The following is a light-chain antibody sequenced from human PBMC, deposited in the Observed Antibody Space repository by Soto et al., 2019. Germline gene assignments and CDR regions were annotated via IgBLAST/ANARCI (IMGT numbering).Light chain of an antibody. CDR1: TSDVGGYNY. J-gene: IGLJ1*01. V-gene: IGLV2-14*01. Sequence: QSVLTQPASVSGSPGQSITISCTGTTSDVGGYNYVSWYQQHPGKVPKLLIHEVSNRPSGVSNRFSGSTSGNTASLTISGLQAEDEADYYCLSKTSSISYVFGTGTKVTVL. CDR2: EVS. CDR3: LSKTSSISYV.